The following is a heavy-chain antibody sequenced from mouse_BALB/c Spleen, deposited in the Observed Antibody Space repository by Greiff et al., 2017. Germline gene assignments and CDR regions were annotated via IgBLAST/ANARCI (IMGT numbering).Heavy chain of an antibody. V-gene: IGHV1-54*01. CDR2: INPGSGGT. CDR1: GYAFTNYL. Sequence: QVQLQQSGAELVRPGTSVKVSCKASGYAFTNYLIEWVKQRPGQGLEWIGVINPGSGGTNYNEKFKGNATLTADKSSSTAYMQLSSLTSDDSAVYFCARGDDYDYAYWGQGTLVTVSA. J-gene: IGHJ3*01. D-gene: IGHD2-4*01. CDR3: ARGDDYDYAY.